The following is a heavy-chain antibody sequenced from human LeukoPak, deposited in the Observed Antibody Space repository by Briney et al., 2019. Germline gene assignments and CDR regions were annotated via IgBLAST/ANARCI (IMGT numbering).Heavy chain of an antibody. CDR1: GYTFTSYD. V-gene: IGHV1-8*01. D-gene: IGHD2-2*01. J-gene: IGHJ6*02. Sequence: ASVKVSCKASGYTFTSYDINWVRQATGQGLEWMGWMNPNSGDTGYAQKFQGRVTMTRNTSISTAYMELSSLRSEDTAVYYCARGVTACSTTSCYFVDVWGQGTTVTVSS. CDR2: MNPNSGDT. CDR3: ARGVTACSTTSCYFVDV.